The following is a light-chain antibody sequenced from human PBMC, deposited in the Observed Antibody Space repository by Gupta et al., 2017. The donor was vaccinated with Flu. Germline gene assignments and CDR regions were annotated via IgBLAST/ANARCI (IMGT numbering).Light chain of an antibody. CDR2: KTS. Sequence: DIQMTQSPSTLSASVGDRVTVTCRASQSINSWLAWYQQKPGKAPKLLIYKTSKLETGVPSRFSGGASGTEFTLTITSLQPDDFATYYCRQYKSFPWTFGQGTKVEIK. V-gene: IGKV1-5*03. CDR3: RQYKSFPWT. J-gene: IGKJ1*01. CDR1: QSINSW.